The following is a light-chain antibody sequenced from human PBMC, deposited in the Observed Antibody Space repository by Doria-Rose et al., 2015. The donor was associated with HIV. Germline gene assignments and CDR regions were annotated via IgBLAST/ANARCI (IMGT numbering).Light chain of an antibody. CDR2: WAS. J-gene: IGKJ2*01. CDR1: QSVLYSSNNKNY. CDR3: QQYYSTLSYT. Sequence: TQSPDSLAVSLGERATINCKSSQSVLYSSNNKNYLAWYQQKPGQPPKLLIYWASTRESGVPDRFSGSGSGTDFTLTISSLQAEGVAVYYCQQYYSTLSYTFGQGTKLEIK. V-gene: IGKV4-1*01.